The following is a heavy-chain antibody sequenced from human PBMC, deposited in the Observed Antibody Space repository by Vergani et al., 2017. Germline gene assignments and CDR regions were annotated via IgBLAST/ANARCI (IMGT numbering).Heavy chain of an antibody. J-gene: IGHJ5*02. Sequence: QVQLQESGPGLVKPSQTQSLTCTVSGGSISSGSYYWSWIRQPAGKGLEWIGRIYTSGSTNYNPSLKSRVTISVEPSKNQFSLKLSSVTAADTAGYYCARVEGARRYNWFDPWGQGTLVTVSS. V-gene: IGHV4-61*02. CDR3: ARVEGARRYNWFDP. D-gene: IGHD1-26*01. CDR1: GGSISSGSYY. CDR2: IYTSGST.